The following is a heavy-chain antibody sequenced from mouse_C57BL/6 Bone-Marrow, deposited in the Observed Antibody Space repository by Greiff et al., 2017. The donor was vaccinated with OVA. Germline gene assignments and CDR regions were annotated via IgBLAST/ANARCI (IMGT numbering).Heavy chain of an antibody. CDR2: IWSDGST. D-gene: IGHD1-1*01. CDR1: GFSLTSYG. V-gene: IGHV2-6*03. Sequence: QVQLQQSGPGLVAPSQSLSITCTVSGFSLTSYGVHWVRQPPGKGLEWLVVIWSDGSTTYNSALKSRLSISTDNSTSQVFLKMISLQPDDKAMYYGARDATTVAATDYAMDYWGQGTSVTVSS. J-gene: IGHJ4*01. CDR3: ARDATTVAATDYAMDY.